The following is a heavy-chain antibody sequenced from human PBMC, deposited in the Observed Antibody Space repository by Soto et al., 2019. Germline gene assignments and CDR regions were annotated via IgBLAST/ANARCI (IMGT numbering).Heavy chain of an antibody. CDR3: AKDLRSAITKLAEYFQH. Sequence: QPGGSLRLSCAASGFTFSSYAMSWVRQAPGKGLEWVSAISGSGGSTYYADSVKGRFTISRDNSKNTLYLQMNSLRAEDTAVYYCAKDLRSAITKLAEYFQHWGQGTLVTVSS. J-gene: IGHJ1*01. V-gene: IGHV3-23*01. CDR2: ISGSGGST. CDR1: GFTFSSYA. D-gene: IGHD3-10*01.